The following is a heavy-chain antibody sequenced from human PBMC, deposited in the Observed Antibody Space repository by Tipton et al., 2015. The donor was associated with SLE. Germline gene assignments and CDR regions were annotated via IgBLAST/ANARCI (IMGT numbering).Heavy chain of an antibody. J-gene: IGHJ5*02. CDR1: GGSISSSSYY. V-gene: IGHV4-39*07. CDR3: ARDLFYDSSGYPSP. CDR2: INYSGST. Sequence: LRLSCTVSGGSISSSSYYWGWIRQPPGKGLEWIGSINYSGSTKYNPSLKSRVTISVDTSKNQFSLKLSSVTAADTAVYYCARDLFYDSSGYPSPWGQGTLVTVSS. D-gene: IGHD3-22*01.